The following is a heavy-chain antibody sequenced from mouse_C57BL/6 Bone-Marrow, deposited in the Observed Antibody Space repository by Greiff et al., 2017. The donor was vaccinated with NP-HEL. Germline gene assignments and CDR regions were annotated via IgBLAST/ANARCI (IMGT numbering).Heavy chain of an antibody. V-gene: IGHV5-4*01. Sequence: VQGVESGGGLVKPGGSLKLSCAASGFTFSSYAMSWVRQTPEKRLEWVATISDGGSYTYYPDNVKGRFTISRDNAKNNLYLQMSHLKSEDTAMYYCARRSSGYYAMDYWGQGTSVTVSS. J-gene: IGHJ4*01. D-gene: IGHD6-1*01. CDR1: GFTFSSYA. CDR2: ISDGGSYT. CDR3: ARRSSGYYAMDY.